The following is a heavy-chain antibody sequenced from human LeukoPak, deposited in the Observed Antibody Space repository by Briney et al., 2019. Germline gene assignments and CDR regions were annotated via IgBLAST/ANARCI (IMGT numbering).Heavy chain of an antibody. CDR1: GGSXSSPXX. CDR2: VYHTGGT. V-gene: IGHV4-4*02. J-gene: IGHJ4*02. Sequence: SGGSXSSPXXWXWVXXTPXXXLEWIGEVYHTGGTLYNPSLKSRLSMSVDKSKNQFSLELTSVTAADTAVYYCAGEGGRRCFDYWGQGTLVTVSS. CDR3: AGEGGRRCFDY. D-gene: IGHD1-26*01.